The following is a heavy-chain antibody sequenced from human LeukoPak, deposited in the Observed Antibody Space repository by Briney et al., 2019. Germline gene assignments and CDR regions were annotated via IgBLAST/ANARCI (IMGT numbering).Heavy chain of an antibody. V-gene: IGHV3-33*01. CDR3: ARASDYRFDY. CDR2: IWYDGSNK. CDR1: GFTFRTYG. J-gene: IGHJ4*02. Sequence: GGSLRLSCAASGFTFRTYGMHWVRQAPGKGLEWVAVIWYDGSNKYYADSVKGRFTISRDNSKNTLYLQMNSLRAEDTAVYYCARASDYRFDYWGQGTLVTVSS. D-gene: IGHD4-11*01.